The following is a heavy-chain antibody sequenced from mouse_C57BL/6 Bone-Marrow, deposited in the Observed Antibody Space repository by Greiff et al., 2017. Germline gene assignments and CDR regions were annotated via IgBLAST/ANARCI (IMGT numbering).Heavy chain of an antibody. CDR2: IYPRSGNT. CDR1: GYTFTSYG. Sequence: QVQLQQSGAELARPGASVKLSCKASGYTFTSYGISWVKQRTGQGLEWIGEIYPRSGNTYYNEKFKGKATLTADKSSSTAYMELRSLTSEDSAVYFCASGCSWVAYWGQGTLVTVSA. J-gene: IGHJ3*01. V-gene: IGHV1-81*01. CDR3: ASGCSWVAY.